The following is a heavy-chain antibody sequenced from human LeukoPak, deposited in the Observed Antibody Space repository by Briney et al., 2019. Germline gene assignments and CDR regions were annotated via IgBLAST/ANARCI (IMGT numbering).Heavy chain of an antibody. CDR2: IRSKANIYAT. Sequence: GGSLRLSCAASGFTFSGSAMRWVRQASGKGLEWVGRIRSKANIYATSYAASVKGRFTISRDDSKNTAYLQMNSLKTEDTAVYYCTRHNYYEDGFDYWGQGTLVTVSS. V-gene: IGHV3-73*01. CDR3: TRHNYYEDGFDY. D-gene: IGHD3-22*01. CDR1: GFTFSGSA. J-gene: IGHJ4*02.